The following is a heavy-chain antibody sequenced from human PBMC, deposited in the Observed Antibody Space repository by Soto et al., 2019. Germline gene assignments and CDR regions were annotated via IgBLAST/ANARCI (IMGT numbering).Heavy chain of an antibody. D-gene: IGHD6-6*01. CDR2: INPSGGT. CDR1: GGSFSTDY. J-gene: IGHJ4*02. Sequence: QVQLQQWGAGLLKPSETLSLTFAVYGGSFSTDYWSWIRQPPGKGLEWIGEINPSGGTNYNPSLKSRFTISVATSKNQFSLKLSSVTAADTAVYYCARVLAARASRDFDYWGQGTLVTVSS. V-gene: IGHV4-34*01. CDR3: ARVLAARASRDFDY.